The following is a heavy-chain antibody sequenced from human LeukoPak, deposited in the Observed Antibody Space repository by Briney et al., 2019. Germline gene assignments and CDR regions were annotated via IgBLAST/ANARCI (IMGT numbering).Heavy chain of an antibody. V-gene: IGHV3-48*01. J-gene: IGHJ4*02. Sequence: PGGSLRLSCAASGFTFSTYNMTWVRQAPGKGLEWVSYISANSGTVYYAHSVRGRFTISRDNAKNSLYLQMNSLRAEDTAVYHCATTPRGFWSGYYYFDYWGQGTLATVSS. CDR2: ISANSGTV. CDR1: GFTFSTYN. CDR3: ATTPRGFWSGYYYFDY. D-gene: IGHD3-3*01.